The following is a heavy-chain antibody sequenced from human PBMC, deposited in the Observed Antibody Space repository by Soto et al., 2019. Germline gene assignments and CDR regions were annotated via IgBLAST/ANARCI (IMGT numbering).Heavy chain of an antibody. Sequence: GASVKVSCKASGYTFTGYYMHWVRQAPGQGLEWMGWINPNSGGTNYAQKFQGWVTMTRDTSISTAYMELSRLRSDDTAVYYCATTTLNIGAYCGGDCYFGYWGQGTLVTVSS. CDR1: GYTFTGYY. V-gene: IGHV1-2*04. CDR3: ATTTLNIGAYCGGDCYFGY. D-gene: IGHD2-21*02. J-gene: IGHJ4*02. CDR2: INPNSGGT.